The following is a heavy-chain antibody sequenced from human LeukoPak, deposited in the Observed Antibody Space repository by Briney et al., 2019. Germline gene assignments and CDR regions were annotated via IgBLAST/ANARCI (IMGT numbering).Heavy chain of an antibody. CDR1: GFTFSGYW. V-gene: IGHV3-7*01. Sequence: GSLRLSCAASGFTFSGYWMRWVRQAPGKGLEWVANIKQDGSEKYYVDSVKGRFTISRDNAKNSLYLQMNSLRAEDTAVYYCARLMVYAIRRYYYYGMDVWGQGTTVTVSS. CDR3: ARLMVYAIRRYYYYGMDV. CDR2: IKQDGSEK. D-gene: IGHD2-8*01. J-gene: IGHJ6*02.